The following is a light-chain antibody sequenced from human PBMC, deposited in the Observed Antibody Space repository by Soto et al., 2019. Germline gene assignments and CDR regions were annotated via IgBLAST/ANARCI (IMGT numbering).Light chain of an antibody. CDR1: NSNIGRND. CDR3: AAWDDTLRARV. J-gene: IGLJ2*01. V-gene: IGLV1-44*01. Sequence: QAALAQPPSASGTPGQRVTISCSGSNSNIGRNDVTWYQQVPGTAPQCLIYSNDQRPSGVPDRISASRSGTSASLAISGLQSGDEAEYYCAAWDDTLRARVFGGGTKLTVL. CDR2: SND.